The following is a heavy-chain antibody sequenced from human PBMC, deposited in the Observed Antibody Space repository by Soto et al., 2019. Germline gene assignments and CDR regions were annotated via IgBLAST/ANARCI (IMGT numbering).Heavy chain of an antibody. CDR2: INPSGGST. V-gene: IGHV1-46*01. CDR1: GYTFTSYY. Sequence: ASVKVSCKASGYTFTSYYMHWVRQAPGQGLEWMGIINPSGGSTSYAQKFQGRVTMTRDTSTSTVYMELSSLRSEDTAVYYCARDARYYYDSSGYCLDYWGQGTLVTVSS. CDR3: ARDARYYYDSSGYCLDY. J-gene: IGHJ4*02. D-gene: IGHD3-22*01.